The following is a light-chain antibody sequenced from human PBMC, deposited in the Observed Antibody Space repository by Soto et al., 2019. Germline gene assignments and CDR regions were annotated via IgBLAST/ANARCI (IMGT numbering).Light chain of an antibody. V-gene: IGLV2-14*01. Sequence: QSALTQPASVSGSPGQSITISCTGTSSDIGAYNFVSWFQHHPDKAPKLMIFEVSNRPSGVSDRFSGSKSDNTASLTISGLQAEDEADYYCTSFTTSNTWVFGGGIKLTVL. CDR3: TSFTTSNTWV. J-gene: IGLJ3*02. CDR2: EVS. CDR1: SSDIGAYNF.